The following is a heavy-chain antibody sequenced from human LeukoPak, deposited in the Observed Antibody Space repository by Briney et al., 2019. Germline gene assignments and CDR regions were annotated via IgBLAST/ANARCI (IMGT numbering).Heavy chain of an antibody. J-gene: IGHJ3*02. D-gene: IGHD3-22*01. Sequence: ASVKVSCKASGYTFTGYYMHWVRLAPGQGLEWMGWINPNSGGTNYAQKFQGRVTMTRDTSINTAYMELSRLRSDDTAVYYCARGGYYYDSSGTARAFDIWGQGTMVTVSS. CDR1: GYTFTGYY. V-gene: IGHV1-2*02. CDR3: ARGGYYYDSSGTARAFDI. CDR2: INPNSGGT.